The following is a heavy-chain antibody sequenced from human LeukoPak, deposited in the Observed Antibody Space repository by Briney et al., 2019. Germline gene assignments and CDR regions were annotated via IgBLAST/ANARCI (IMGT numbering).Heavy chain of an antibody. CDR1: GFTFSSYW. Sequence: GGSLRLSCAASGFTFSSYWMSWVRQAPGKGLEWVANIKQDGSEKYYVDSVEGRFTISRDNAKNSLYLQMNSLRAEDTAVYYCARDTIWHYYYYMDVWGKGTTVTVSS. V-gene: IGHV3-7*01. J-gene: IGHJ6*03. CDR3: ARDTIWHYYYYMDV. D-gene: IGHD3-3*01. CDR2: IKQDGSEK.